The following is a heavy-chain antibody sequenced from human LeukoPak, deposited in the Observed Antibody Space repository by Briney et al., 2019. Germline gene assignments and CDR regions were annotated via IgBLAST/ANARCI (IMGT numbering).Heavy chain of an antibody. V-gene: IGHV3-7*01. CDR2: IKQDGSEQ. D-gene: IGHD6-13*01. Sequence: PGGCLRLACAASGFTFSSYWIGSVRQAPGWGLGWVANIKQDGSEQYDVASVSGRYTISRDKAKNSLYLQMNSLRAEDTATYYCTRDGGLGSSWYGYYGMDVWGKGTTVTVSS. J-gene: IGHJ6*04. CDR3: TRDGGLGSSWYGYYGMDV. CDR1: GFTFSSYW.